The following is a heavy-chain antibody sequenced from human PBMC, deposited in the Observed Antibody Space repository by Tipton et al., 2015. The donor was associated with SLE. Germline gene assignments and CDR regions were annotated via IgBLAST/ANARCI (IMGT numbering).Heavy chain of an antibody. J-gene: IGHJ4*02. CDR1: ADSISNYY. V-gene: IGHV4-4*08. D-gene: IGHD4-17*01. CDR2: IYSTGNT. Sequence: TLSLTCNVSADSISNYYWNWIRQSPGKGLEWIGYIYSTGNTNYNPSLASRVTLSVDTSKNQCFLKLNSVTAADTAVYYCTRYGYWGQGTLVTVST. CDR3: TRYGY.